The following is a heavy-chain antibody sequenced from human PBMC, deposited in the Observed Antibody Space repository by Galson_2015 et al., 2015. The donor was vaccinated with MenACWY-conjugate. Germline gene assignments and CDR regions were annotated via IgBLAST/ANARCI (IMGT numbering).Heavy chain of an antibody. Sequence: TLSLTCTVSGGSISSGGYYWSWIRQHPGKGLEWIGYIYYSGSTYYNPSLKSRVTTSLDTSKNQFSLKLSSVTAADTAVYYCARGPSLVRGVNYYGLDVWGQGTTVTVSS. V-gene: IGHV4-31*03. CDR1: GGSISSGGYY. CDR3: ARGPSLVRGVNYYGLDV. J-gene: IGHJ6*02. CDR2: IYYSGST. D-gene: IGHD3-10*01.